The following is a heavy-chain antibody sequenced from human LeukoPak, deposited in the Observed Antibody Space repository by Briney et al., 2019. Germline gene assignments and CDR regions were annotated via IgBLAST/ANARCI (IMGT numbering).Heavy chain of an antibody. Sequence: SETLSLTCTVSGGSVSSGSYSWSWIRQPPGEGLEWIGYIYHSGSTYYNPSLKSRVTISVDRSKNQFSLKLSSVTAADTAVYYCARNSYDSSGYYYNWFDPWGQGTLVTVSS. CDR3: ARNSYDSSGYYYNWFDP. CDR2: IYHSGST. J-gene: IGHJ5*02. D-gene: IGHD3-22*01. V-gene: IGHV4-30-2*01. CDR1: GGSVSSGSYS.